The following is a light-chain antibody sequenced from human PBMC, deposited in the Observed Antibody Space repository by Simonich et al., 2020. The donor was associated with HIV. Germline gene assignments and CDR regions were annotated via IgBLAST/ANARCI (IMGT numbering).Light chain of an antibody. J-gene: IGKJ4*01. CDR3: QQRSNWPLT. CDR1: QSVGSN. CDR2: GAS. Sequence: EIVMTQSPATLSVSPGERATLSCRASQSVGSNLAWYQQKPGQAPRLLIYGASTRATDIPARFSASGSGTDFTLTISSLEPEDFAVYYCQQRSNWPLTFGGGTKVEIK. V-gene: IGKV3-15*01.